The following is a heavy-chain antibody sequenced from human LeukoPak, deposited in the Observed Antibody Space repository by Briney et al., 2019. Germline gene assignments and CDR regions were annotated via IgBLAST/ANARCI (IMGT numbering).Heavy chain of an antibody. CDR1: GFTFSSYW. CDR3: ARMQLDHDAFDI. V-gene: IGHV3-74*01. Sequence: PGGSLRLSCAASGFTFSSYWMHWVPQAPGKGLVWVSRINSDGSSTSYADSVKGRFTISRDNAKNTLYLQMNSLRAEDTAVYYCARMQLDHDAFDIWGQGTMVTVSS. CDR2: INSDGSST. D-gene: IGHD1-1*01. J-gene: IGHJ3*02.